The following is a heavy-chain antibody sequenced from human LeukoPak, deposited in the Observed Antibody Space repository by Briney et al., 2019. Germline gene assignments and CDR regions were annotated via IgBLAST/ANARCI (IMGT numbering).Heavy chain of an antibody. J-gene: IGHJ4*02. D-gene: IGHD4-17*01. Sequence: SETLSLTCTVSGGSISSYYWSLIRQPPGKGLEWIGYSYYSGSTNYNPSLKSRVTISVDTSKNQFSLKLSSVTAADTAVYYCARGDYGGAYFDYWGQGTLVTVSS. CDR1: GGSISSYY. V-gene: IGHV4-59*08. CDR2: SYYSGST. CDR3: ARGDYGGAYFDY.